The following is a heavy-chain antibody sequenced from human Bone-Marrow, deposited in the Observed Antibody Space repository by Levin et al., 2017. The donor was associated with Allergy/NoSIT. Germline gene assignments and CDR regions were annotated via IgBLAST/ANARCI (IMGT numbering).Heavy chain of an antibody. Sequence: GESLKISCAASGLSFSNYDMNWVRQAPGKGLEWVSSISGGSSRIYYADSVNGRFTISRDNAKNSLYLQMNSLRVEDTAVYYCASWAMFYYDGSDFDYFYYSMDVWGQGTTVTVSS. CDR1: GLSFSNYD. D-gene: IGHD3-16*01. J-gene: IGHJ6*02. V-gene: IGHV3-21*06. CDR3: ASWAMFYYDGSDFDYFYYSMDV. CDR2: ISGGSSRI.